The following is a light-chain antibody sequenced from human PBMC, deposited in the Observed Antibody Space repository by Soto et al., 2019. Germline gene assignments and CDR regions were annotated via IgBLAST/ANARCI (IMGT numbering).Light chain of an antibody. CDR2: GAS. Sequence: EIVMTQSPATLSVSPGEIATLSCRASQTVNNYLAWYQQKPGQAPRLLIYGASNRATGIPDRFSGSGSGTDFTLTISRLEPEDFAVYYCQQYGSSGTFGQGTKVDIK. CDR3: QQYGSSGT. CDR1: QTVNNY. J-gene: IGKJ1*01. V-gene: IGKV3-20*01.